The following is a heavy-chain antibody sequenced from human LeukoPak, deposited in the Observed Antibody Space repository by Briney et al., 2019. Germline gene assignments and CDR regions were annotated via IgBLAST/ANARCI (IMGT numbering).Heavy chain of an antibody. CDR2: ITNDGSST. J-gene: IGHJ6*02. CDR1: GLTFSSHW. CDR3: ARDDWYYYDSSGYWGNYYYGMDV. Sequence: PGGSLRLSCAASGLTFSSHWMHWVRQAPGKGLVWVSRITNDGSSTSYADSVKGRFTISRDNSKNTLYLQMNSLRAEDTAVYYCARDDWYYYDSSGYWGNYYYGMDVWGQGTTVTVSS. D-gene: IGHD3-22*01. V-gene: IGHV3-74*01.